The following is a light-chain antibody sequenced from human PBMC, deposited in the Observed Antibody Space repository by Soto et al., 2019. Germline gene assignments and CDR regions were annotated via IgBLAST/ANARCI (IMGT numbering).Light chain of an antibody. J-gene: IGLJ2*01. V-gene: IGLV2-14*02. CDR3: ITYITTKTRVL. CDR1: SRAVGAYNL. CDR2: EVS. Sequence: QSALTQPASVSGSPEQSITISCTGTSRAVGAYNLVSWYQQHPGKAPRLIIYEVSNRPSGVSSRFSGSKSGNTASLTISGLQAEDEGDYYRITYITTKTRVLFGGGTKVTVL.